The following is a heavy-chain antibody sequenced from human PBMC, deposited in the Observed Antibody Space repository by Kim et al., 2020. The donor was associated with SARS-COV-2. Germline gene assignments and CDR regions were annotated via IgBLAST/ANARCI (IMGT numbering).Heavy chain of an antibody. J-gene: IGHJ5*02. CDR3: ARDRATVTASWGWFDP. CDR2: IYTDGST. Sequence: GGSLRLSCAASGFTVSNNCMSWVRQAPGKGLEWVSVIYTDGSTFYADSVKGRFTISRDNSKNTLYLQMNSLRAEDTAVYYCARDRATVTASWGWFDPWG. V-gene: IGHV3-53*01. CDR1: GFTVSNNC. D-gene: IGHD4-17*01.